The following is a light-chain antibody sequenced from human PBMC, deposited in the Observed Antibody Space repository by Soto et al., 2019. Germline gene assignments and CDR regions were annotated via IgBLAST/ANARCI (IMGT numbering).Light chain of an antibody. CDR3: SSYTSSSTLDV. V-gene: IGLV2-14*01. Sequence: QSALTRPASVSGSPGQSITISCTGTSSDVGGYNYVSWYQQHPGKAPKLMIYDVSNRPSGVSNRFSGFKSGNTASLTISGLQAEDEADYYCSSYTSSSTLDVFGTGTKVTVL. CDR1: SSDVGGYNY. J-gene: IGLJ1*01. CDR2: DVS.